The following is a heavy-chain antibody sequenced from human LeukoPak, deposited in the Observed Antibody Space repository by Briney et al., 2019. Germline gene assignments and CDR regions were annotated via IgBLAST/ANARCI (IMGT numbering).Heavy chain of an antibody. CDR1: GYTFTSYG. V-gene: IGHV1-18*01. Sequence: ASVKVSCKASGYTFTSYGISWVRQTPGQGLEWMGWISAYNGNTNYAQKLQGRVTMTTDTSTSTAYMELRSLRSDDTAVYYCARAPIAARPVDYWGQGTLVTVSS. J-gene: IGHJ4*02. D-gene: IGHD6-6*01. CDR3: ARAPIAARPVDY. CDR2: ISAYNGNT.